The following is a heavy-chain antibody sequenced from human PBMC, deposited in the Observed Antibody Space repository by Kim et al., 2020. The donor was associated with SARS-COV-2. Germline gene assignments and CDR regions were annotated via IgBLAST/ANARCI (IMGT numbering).Heavy chain of an antibody. CDR1: GFTFSSYA. CDR3: ARGRGGSYYFYDY. D-gene: IGHD1-26*01. V-gene: IGHV3-30*04. Sequence: GGSLRLSCAASGFTFSSYAMHWVRQAPGKGLEWVGVISYDGSNKYYADSVKGRFTISRDNSKNTLYLQMNSLRAEDTAVYYCARGRGGSYYFYDYWGQGTLVTVSS. CDR2: ISYDGSNK. J-gene: IGHJ4*02.